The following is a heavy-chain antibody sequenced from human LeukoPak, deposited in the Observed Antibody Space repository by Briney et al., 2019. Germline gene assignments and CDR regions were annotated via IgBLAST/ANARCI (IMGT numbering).Heavy chain of an antibody. D-gene: IGHD3-22*01. V-gene: IGHV3-21*01. CDR2: ISSSSSYI. J-gene: IGHJ4*02. Sequence: GSLRLSCAASGFTFSRYWMTWVRQAPGKGLEWVSSISSSSSYIYYADSVKGRFTISRDNAKNSLYLQMNSLRAEDTAVYYCAKDPYYDGVAFDYWGQGTLVTVSS. CDR1: GFTFSRYW. CDR3: AKDPYYDGVAFDY.